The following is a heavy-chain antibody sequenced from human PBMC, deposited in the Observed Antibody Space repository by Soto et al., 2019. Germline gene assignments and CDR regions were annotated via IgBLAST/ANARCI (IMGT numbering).Heavy chain of an antibody. Sequence: QVQLVESGGGVVQPGRSLRLSCAASGFTFSRYGMHWVRQAPGKGLEWVAVIWYDGSNKYYADSVKGRFTISRDNSKNTLYLQMNSLRAEDTAVYYCARDRSARTMQHLVFGYYYYGMDVWGQGTTVTVSS. V-gene: IGHV3-33*01. CDR3: ARDRSARTMQHLVFGYYYYGMDV. CDR2: IWYDGSNK. CDR1: GFTFSRYG. J-gene: IGHJ6*02. D-gene: IGHD6-13*01.